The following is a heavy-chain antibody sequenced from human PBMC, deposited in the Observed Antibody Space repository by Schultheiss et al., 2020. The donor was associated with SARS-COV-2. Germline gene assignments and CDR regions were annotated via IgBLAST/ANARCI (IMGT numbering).Heavy chain of an antibody. CDR2: ISYDGSNK. J-gene: IGHJ6*02. Sequence: GGSLRLSCAASGFTFSSYGMHWVRQAPGKGLEWVAVISYDGSNKYYADSVKGRFTISRDNSKNTLYLQMNSLRAEDTAVYYCAKGKSGGAAAGGDYYYGMDVWGQGTTVTVSS. CDR1: GFTFSSYG. D-gene: IGHD6-13*01. V-gene: IGHV3-30*18. CDR3: AKGKSGGAAAGGDYYYGMDV.